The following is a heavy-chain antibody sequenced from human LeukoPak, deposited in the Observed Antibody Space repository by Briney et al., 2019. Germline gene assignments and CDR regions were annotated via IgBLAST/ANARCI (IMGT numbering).Heavy chain of an antibody. Sequence: GGSLRLSCAPSGFTFSSYAMHWVRQAPGRGLEWVAVISYDGSNKYYADSVKGRFTISRDNSKNTLYLQMNSLRAEDTAVYYCARGGYSSSWYGNWFDPWGQGTLVTVSS. CDR2: ISYDGSNK. V-gene: IGHV3-30-3*01. D-gene: IGHD6-13*01. CDR1: GFTFSSYA. J-gene: IGHJ5*02. CDR3: ARGGYSSSWYGNWFDP.